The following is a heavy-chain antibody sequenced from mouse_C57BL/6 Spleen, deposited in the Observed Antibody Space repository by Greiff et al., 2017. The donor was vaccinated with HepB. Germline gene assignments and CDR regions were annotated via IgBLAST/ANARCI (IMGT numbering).Heavy chain of an antibody. CDR1: GFTFSDYY. V-gene: IGHV5-16*01. CDR3: ARRFYYEYWYFDV. D-gene: IGHD2-4*01. Sequence: EVQLVESEGGLVQPGSSMKLSCTASGFTFSDYYMAWVRQVPEKGLEWVANINYDGSSTYYLDSLKSRFIISRDNAKNILYLQMSSLKSEDTATYYCARRFYYEYWYFDVWGTGTTVTVSS. CDR2: INYDGSST. J-gene: IGHJ1*03.